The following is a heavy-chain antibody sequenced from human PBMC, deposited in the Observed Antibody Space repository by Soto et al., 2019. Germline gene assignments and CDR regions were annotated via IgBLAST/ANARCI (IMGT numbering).Heavy chain of an antibody. D-gene: IGHD4-17*01. CDR3: ARVMTVQAFDI. CDR1: GYTFTRYG. CDR2: INAGTGQT. Sequence: VKVSCKASGYTFTRYGMHWVRQAPGQRLEWMGWINAGTGQTKYSQKLQGRVIITRDTSATTAYMELSSLRSEDTAVYYCARVMTVQAFDIWGQGTMVTVSS. J-gene: IGHJ3*02. V-gene: IGHV1-3*01.